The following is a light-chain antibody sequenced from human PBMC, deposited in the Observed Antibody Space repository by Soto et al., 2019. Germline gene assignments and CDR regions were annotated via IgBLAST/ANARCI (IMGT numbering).Light chain of an antibody. CDR2: EVS. J-gene: IGLJ1*01. CDR1: SSDVGGYNY. Sequence: QSALTQPASVSGSPGQSITISCTGTSSDVGGYNYVSWYQQHPGKAPKLIIYEVSNRPSGVSNRFSGSKSGDTASLTISGLHAEDEADYYCSSYTSSSTLDVFGTGTELTVL. V-gene: IGLV2-14*01. CDR3: SSYTSSSTLDV.